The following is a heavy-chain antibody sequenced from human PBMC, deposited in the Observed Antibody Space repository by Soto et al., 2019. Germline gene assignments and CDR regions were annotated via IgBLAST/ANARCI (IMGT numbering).Heavy chain of an antibody. CDR2: ISSSSSTI. D-gene: IGHD2-21*02. Sequence: PGGSLRLSCAASGFTFSSYSMNWVRQAPGKGLEWVSYISSSSSTIYYADSVKGRFTISRDNARNSLYLQMNSLRDEDTAVYYCARGAYCGGDCYSWYYYGMDVWGQGTTVTVSS. J-gene: IGHJ6*02. CDR3: ARGAYCGGDCYSWYYYGMDV. CDR1: GFTFSSYS. V-gene: IGHV3-48*02.